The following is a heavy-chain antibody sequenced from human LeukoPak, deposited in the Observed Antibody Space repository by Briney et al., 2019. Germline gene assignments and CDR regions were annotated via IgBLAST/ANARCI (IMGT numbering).Heavy chain of an antibody. V-gene: IGHV1-2*02. CDR3: ARGYCSSTSCYVVDY. CDR1: GNSY. CDR2: INPNSGGT. Sequence: ASVKVSCKASGNSYIHWVRQAPGQGLEWMGWINPNSGGTNYAQKFQGRVTMTRDTSISTAYMELSRLRSDDTAVYYCARGYCSSTSCYVVDYWGQGTLVTVSS. D-gene: IGHD2-2*01. J-gene: IGHJ4*02.